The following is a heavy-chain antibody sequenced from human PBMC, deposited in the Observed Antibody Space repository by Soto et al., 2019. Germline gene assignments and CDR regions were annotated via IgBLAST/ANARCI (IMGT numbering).Heavy chain of an antibody. D-gene: IGHD6-19*01. Sequence: QVQLVESGGGLVKPGGSLRLSCAASGFTFSDYYMNWIRQAPGKGLEWLSYISGSSAYKKYADPMQGRVTVTRDNAQNSLYLQMHSLTVEDTAIYYCARDRGPGGIAVGGFDVWGQGTVVTVSS. V-gene: IGHV3-11*06. CDR2: ISGSSAYK. CDR3: ARDRGPGGIAVGGFDV. CDR1: GFTFSDYY. J-gene: IGHJ3*01.